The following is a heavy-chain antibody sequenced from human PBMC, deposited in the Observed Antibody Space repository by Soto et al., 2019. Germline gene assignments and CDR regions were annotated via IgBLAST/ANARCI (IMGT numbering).Heavy chain of an antibody. Sequence: EVQLLESGGGLVQPGGSLRLSCAASGFTFSSYAMSWVRQALGKGLEWVSAISGSGGSTYYADSVKGRFTISRDNSKNTLYLQMNSLRAEDTAVYYCANCPADWFGGVNDDAFDIWGQGTMVTVSS. CDR1: GFTFSSYA. CDR3: ANCPADWFGGVNDDAFDI. CDR2: ISGSGGST. V-gene: IGHV3-23*01. J-gene: IGHJ3*02. D-gene: IGHD3-16*01.